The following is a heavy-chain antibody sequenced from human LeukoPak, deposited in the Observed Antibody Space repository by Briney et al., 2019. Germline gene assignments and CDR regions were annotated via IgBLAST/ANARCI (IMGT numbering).Heavy chain of an antibody. CDR3: AKERDWFDP. CDR2: INTDGSST. J-gene: IGHJ5*02. V-gene: IGHV3-74*01. CDR1: GFTFSSFW. Sequence: PGGSLRLSCAASGFTFSSFWMHWVRQAPGKGLVWVSRINTDGSSTSYADSVKGRFTISRDNAKHTLYLQMNSLRAEDTAVYYCAKERDWFDPWGQGTLVTVSS.